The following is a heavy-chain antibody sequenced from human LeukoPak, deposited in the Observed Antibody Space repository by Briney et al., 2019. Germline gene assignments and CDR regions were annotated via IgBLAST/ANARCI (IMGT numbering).Heavy chain of an antibody. Sequence: SETLSLTCTVSGGSISSGGYYWSWIRQHPGKGLEWIGYIYYSGSTYYNPSLKSRVTTSVDTSKNQFYLKLSSVTAANTAVYYCARQTGSAPPHFDYWGQGTLVAVSS. J-gene: IGHJ4*02. D-gene: IGHD7-27*01. CDR2: IYYSGST. CDR1: GGSISSGGYY. CDR3: ARQTGSAPPHFDY. V-gene: IGHV4-31*03.